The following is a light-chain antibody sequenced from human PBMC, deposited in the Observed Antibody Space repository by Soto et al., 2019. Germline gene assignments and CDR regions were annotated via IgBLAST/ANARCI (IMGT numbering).Light chain of an antibody. J-gene: IGKJ4*01. CDR2: DAS. Sequence: EIVLTLSPATLSLSPGERATLSCRASQSVSSYLAWYQQKPGQAPRLLIYDASNRATGIPARFSGSGSGTDFTLTISSLEPEDFAVYYCQQRSNWLPQLTVGGGTKVEIK. V-gene: IGKV3-11*01. CDR1: QSVSSY. CDR3: QQRSNWLPQLT.